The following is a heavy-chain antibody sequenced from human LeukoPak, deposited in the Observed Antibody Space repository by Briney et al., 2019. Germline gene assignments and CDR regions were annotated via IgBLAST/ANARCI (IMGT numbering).Heavy chain of an antibody. CDR1: GYTFTSYG. Sequence: ASVNVSCKASGYTFTSYGMSWVRQAPGQGREGMGWISAYNGNTNYAQKLQGRVTITTDTYTGTAYMELRSLRSDDTAVYYCARETTVAGDAFDIWGQGTMVTVSS. CDR3: ARETTVAGDAFDI. J-gene: IGHJ3*02. CDR2: ISAYNGNT. V-gene: IGHV1-18*01. D-gene: IGHD4-23*01.